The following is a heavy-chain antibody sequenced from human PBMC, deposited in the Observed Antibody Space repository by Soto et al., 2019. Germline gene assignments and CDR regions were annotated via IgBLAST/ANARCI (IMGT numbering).Heavy chain of an antibody. CDR3: ARDNYDSSGYYYPSDHDAFDI. CDR1: GFTFSSYG. CDR2: IWYDGSNK. Sequence: GGSLRLSCAASGFTFSSYGMHWVRQAPGKGLEWVAVIWYDGSNKYYADSVKGRFTISRDNSKNTLYLQMNSLRAEDTAVYYCARDNYDSSGYYYPSDHDAFDIWGQGTMVTVSS. V-gene: IGHV3-33*01. J-gene: IGHJ3*02. D-gene: IGHD3-22*01.